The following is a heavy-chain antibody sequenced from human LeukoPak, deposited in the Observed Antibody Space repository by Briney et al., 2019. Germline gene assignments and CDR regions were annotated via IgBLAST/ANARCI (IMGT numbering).Heavy chain of an antibody. Sequence: GGALRLSCAASGFTFRSYEMNWVRQARGRGLEGVSYISSSDSTLYYADSVKGGFTNSRDSAKNSLYLQMNSLRAEDTAVYYCARDSWGGLLWFGEPPSGMDVWGQGTTVTVSS. D-gene: IGHD3-10*01. J-gene: IGHJ6*02. CDR1: GFTFRSYE. V-gene: IGHV3-48*03. CDR2: ISSSDSTL. CDR3: ARDSWGGLLWFGEPPSGMDV.